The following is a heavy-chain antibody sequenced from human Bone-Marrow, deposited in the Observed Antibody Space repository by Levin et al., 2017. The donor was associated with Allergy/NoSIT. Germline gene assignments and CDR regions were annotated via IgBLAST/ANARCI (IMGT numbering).Heavy chain of an antibody. CDR3: ARRRSGSGEYDY. CDR1: GGSIINYF. D-gene: IGHD3-10*01. V-gene: IGHV4-59*01. CDR2: ISSSGNT. J-gene: IGHJ4*02. Sequence: GSLRLSCTVSGGSIINYFWSWIRQPPGKGLEWIGYISSSGNTNYHPSLKSRVTLSVDTSQNQFSLRLRSLTAADTAVYYCARRRSGSGEYDYWGQGTLVTVSS.